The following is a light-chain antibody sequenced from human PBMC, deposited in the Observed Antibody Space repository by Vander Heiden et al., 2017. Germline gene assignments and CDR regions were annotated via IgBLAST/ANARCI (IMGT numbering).Light chain of an antibody. J-gene: IGLJ3*02. CDR3: NFRDSSGIHLWV. Sequence: SELTQDPAVSVALGQTVRITCQGDSLRSYYASWYQQKPGQAPALVIYGKNNRPSGFLDRFSGFSLGNTASLTITGVHAVDEADYYCNFRDSSGIHLWVFGGWTKLTVL. V-gene: IGLV3-19*01. CDR1: SLRSYY. CDR2: GKN.